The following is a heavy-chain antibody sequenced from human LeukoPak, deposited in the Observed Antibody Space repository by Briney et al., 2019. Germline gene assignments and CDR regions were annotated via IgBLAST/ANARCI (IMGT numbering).Heavy chain of an antibody. D-gene: IGHD2-15*01. V-gene: IGHV4-34*01. J-gene: IGHJ4*02. CDR3: VRGLLVGVANS. CDR2: IHYSGRI. Sequence: SETLSLTCAVYGEPFSGYDWSWIRQPPGKGLEWIGEIHYSGRINYNPSLKSRVTISVDTSKNQFSLRLSSVTAADTAMYFCVRGLLVGVANSWGQGTLVTVSS. CDR1: GEPFSGYD.